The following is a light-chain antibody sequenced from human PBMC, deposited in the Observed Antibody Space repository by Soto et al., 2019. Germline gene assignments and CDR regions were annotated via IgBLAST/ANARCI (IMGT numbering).Light chain of an antibody. CDR2: AAA. V-gene: IGKV3-20*01. J-gene: IGKJ5*01. CDR1: QSVRSRY. CDR3: QQYGSL. Sequence: EIVLTQSPATLSLSPGERATLSCRASQSVRSRYLAWYQQKPGHAPMLLVFAAASRATGIPDRFSGSGSGTDFILTISRLEPEDYAVYYCQQYGSLFGQGTRLEIK.